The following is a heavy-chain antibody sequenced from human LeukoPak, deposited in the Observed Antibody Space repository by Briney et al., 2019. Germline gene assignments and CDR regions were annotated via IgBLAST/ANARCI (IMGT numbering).Heavy chain of an antibody. D-gene: IGHD2-8*01. Sequence: SETLSLTCTVSGYSISSGYYWGWIRQPPGKGLEWIGSIYHSGSPYYNPSLKSRVTISVDTSKNQFSLKLSSVTAADTAVYYCARTLTDVLMAIVDWGQGTLVTVSS. CDR2: IYHSGSP. CDR1: GYSISSGYY. J-gene: IGHJ4*02. CDR3: ARTLTDVLMAIVD. V-gene: IGHV4-38-2*02.